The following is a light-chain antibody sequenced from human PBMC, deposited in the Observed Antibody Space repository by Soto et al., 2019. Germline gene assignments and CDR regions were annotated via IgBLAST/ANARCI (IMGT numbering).Light chain of an antibody. CDR3: SSYTRSSTVEL. J-gene: IGLJ1*01. CDR1: SSDIGAYNY. V-gene: IGLV2-14*01. CDR2: GVT. Sequence: QSVLTQPASVSGSPGQSITISCSGTSSDIGAYNYVSWYQQHPGEAPQLMIYGVTNRPSGVSNRFSGSKSGNTASLPISGLQAADEADYYCSSYTRSSTVELFGTGTKLTVL.